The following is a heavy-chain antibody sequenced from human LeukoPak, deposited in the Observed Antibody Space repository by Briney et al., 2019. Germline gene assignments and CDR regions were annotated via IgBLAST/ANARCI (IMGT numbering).Heavy chain of an antibody. CDR3: AKAPTYGDYTFDY. CDR2: IRSKPNSYVT. J-gene: IGHJ4*02. V-gene: IGHV3-73*01. Sequence: PGGSLRLSCAASGFTFSGSGMHWVRQASGKGLEWVGRIRSKPNSYVTAYAAAVKGRFASSRDNSKKSPYLQMNSLRAEDTALYYCAKAPTYGDYTFDYWGQGTLVTVSS. CDR1: GFTFSGSG. D-gene: IGHD4-17*01.